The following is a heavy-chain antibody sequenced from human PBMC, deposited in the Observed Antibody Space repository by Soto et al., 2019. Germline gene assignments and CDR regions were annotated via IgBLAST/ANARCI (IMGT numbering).Heavy chain of an antibody. V-gene: IGHV4-59*01. J-gene: IGHJ5*02. CDR1: GGSISSYY. CDR2: IYYSGST. CDR3: ARGDRYCSGGSCYSVFDP. D-gene: IGHD2-15*01. Sequence: ASETLSLTCTVSGGSISSYYWSWIRQPPGKGLEWIGYIYYSGSTNYNPSLKSRVTISVDTSKNQFSLKLSSVTAADTAVYYCARGDRYCSGGSCYSVFDPWGQGTLVTVSS.